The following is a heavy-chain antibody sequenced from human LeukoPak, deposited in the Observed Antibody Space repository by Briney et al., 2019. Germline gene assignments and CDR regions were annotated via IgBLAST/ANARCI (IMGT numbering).Heavy chain of an antibody. CDR1: GFTFSSYA. D-gene: IGHD3-22*01. V-gene: IGHV3-64*01. CDR3: ARVGGYYYDSNGYSD. CDR2: ISSNGGST. Sequence: PGGSLRLSCAASGFTFSSYAMHWVRQAPGKGLEYVSAISSNGGSTYYANSLKGRFTISRDNSKNTLYLQMGSLRAEDMAVYYCARVGGYYYDSNGYSDWGQGTLVTVSS. J-gene: IGHJ4*02.